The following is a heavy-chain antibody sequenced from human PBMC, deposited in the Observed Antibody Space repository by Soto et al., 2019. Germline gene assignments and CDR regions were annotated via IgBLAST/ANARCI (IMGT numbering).Heavy chain of an antibody. J-gene: IGHJ6*02. CDR2: IYPGDSDT. V-gene: IGHV5-51*01. CDR3: ARHYYPTPKLKYYFFYGLDI. D-gene: IGHD3-22*01. Sequence: EVQLVQSGAEVKKPGESLKISCQGSGYSFTKYWIGWVRQMPGKGLEWMGVIYPGDSDTKYSPSFQGHVTISVDKTTSTAYLQWTNLKASDTAVYYCARHYYPTPKLKYYFFYGLDIWGPGTTVTVSS. CDR1: GYSFTKYW.